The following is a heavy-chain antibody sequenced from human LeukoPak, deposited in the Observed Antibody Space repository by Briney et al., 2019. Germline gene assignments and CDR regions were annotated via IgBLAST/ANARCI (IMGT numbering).Heavy chain of an antibody. Sequence: EASVKVSCKASGGTFSSYAISWVRQAPGQGLEWMGRIIPILGIANYAQKFQGRVTITADKSTSTAYMELSRLRSEDTAVYYCARDRSIAARPSWFDPWGQGTLVTVSS. J-gene: IGHJ5*02. CDR3: ARDRSIAARPSWFDP. D-gene: IGHD6-6*01. V-gene: IGHV1-69*04. CDR2: IIPILGIA. CDR1: GGTFSSYA.